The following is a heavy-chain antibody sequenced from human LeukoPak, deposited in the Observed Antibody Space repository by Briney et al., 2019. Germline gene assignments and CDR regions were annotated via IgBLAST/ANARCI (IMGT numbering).Heavy chain of an antibody. CDR1: GGSISSYY. CDR2: IYYSGST. CDR3: ARGRTRGTWFAP. V-gene: IGHV4-59*01. J-gene: IGHJ5*02. D-gene: IGHD3-10*01. Sequence: SETLPLTCTVSGGSISSYYWSWIRQPPGKGLEWIGYIYYSGSTNYNPSLKSRVTISVDTSKNQFSLKLSSVTAADTAVYYCARGRTRGTWFAPWGQGPLVPVSS.